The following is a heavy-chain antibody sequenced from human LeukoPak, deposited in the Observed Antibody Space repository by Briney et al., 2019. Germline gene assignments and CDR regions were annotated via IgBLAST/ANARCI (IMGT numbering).Heavy chain of an antibody. J-gene: IGHJ3*02. CDR2: ISGSGGST. Sequence: PGGSLRLSCAASGFTFSSYAMSWVRQAPGKGLDWVSAISGSGGSTYYADSVKGRFTISRDNSKNTLYLQMNSLRAEDTAVYYCATHYGDYSLEDAFDIWGQGTMVTVSS. V-gene: IGHV3-23*01. CDR3: ATHYGDYSLEDAFDI. D-gene: IGHD4-17*01. CDR1: GFTFSSYA.